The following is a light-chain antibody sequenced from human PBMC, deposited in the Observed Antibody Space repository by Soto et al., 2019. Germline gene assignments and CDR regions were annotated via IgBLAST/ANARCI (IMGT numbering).Light chain of an antibody. CDR3: QQYGSSPPVT. Sequence: EIVLTQSPGTLSLSQGERATLSCRASQSVSSSYLAWYQQEPGQAPRLLIYGASSRATGIPDRFSGSGSGTDFTLTISRLEPEDVAVYYCQQYGSSPPVTFGGGTKVEIK. V-gene: IGKV3-20*01. CDR2: GAS. CDR1: QSVSSSY. J-gene: IGKJ4*01.